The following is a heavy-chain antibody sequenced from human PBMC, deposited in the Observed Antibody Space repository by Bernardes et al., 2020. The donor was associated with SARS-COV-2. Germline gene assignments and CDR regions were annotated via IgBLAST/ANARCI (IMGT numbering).Heavy chain of an antibody. V-gene: IGHV4-30-4*01. J-gene: IGHJ4*02. CDR1: GGSISTSGNYY. D-gene: IGHD3-9*01. CDR2: ISYSGST. CDR3: ARERTGYYDS. Sequence: SETLSLTCTVSGGSISTSGNYYWSWIRQPPGKGLEWIGYISYSGSTYYNPSLKSRITISINTSKNRFSLKLTFVTAADTAIYYCARERTGYYDSWGQGTLVTVSS.